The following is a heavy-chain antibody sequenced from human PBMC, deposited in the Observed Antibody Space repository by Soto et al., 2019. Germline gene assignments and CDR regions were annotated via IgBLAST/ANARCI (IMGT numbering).Heavy chain of an antibody. Sequence: PSETLSLTCTVSGGSISSGGYYWSWIRQHPGKGLEWIGYIYYSGSTYYNPSLKSRVTISVDTSKNQFSLKLSSVTAADTAVYYCARDTQGYYDSSGSLDDWGQGTLVTVAS. D-gene: IGHD3-22*01. J-gene: IGHJ4*02. CDR3: ARDTQGYYDSSGSLDD. CDR2: IYYSGST. CDR1: GGSISSGGYY. V-gene: IGHV4-31*03.